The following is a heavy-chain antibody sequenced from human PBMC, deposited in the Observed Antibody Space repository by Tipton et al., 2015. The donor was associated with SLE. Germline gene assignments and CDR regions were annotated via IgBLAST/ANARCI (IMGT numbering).Heavy chain of an antibody. CDR2: IYNSGST. CDR3: ARALWFGESYWYFDL. V-gene: IGHV4-34*01. CDR1: GGSFIGYY. Sequence: TLSLTCAVYGGSFIGYYWSWIRQPPGKWLEWIGDIYNSGSTRYNPSLKSRVTISVDTSKNQFSLKLSSVTAADTAVYYCARALWFGESYWYFDLWGRGTLVTVSS. J-gene: IGHJ2*01. D-gene: IGHD3-10*01.